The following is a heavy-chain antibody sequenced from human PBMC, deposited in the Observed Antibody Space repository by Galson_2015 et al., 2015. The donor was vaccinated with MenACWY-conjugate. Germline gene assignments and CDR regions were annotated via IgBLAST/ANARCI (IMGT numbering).Heavy chain of an antibody. CDR2: ISWDAAGT. J-gene: IGHJ4*02. D-gene: IGHD6-13*01. CDR1: GFTFGDYA. Sequence: SLRLSCAASGFTFGDYAMHWVWQAPGKGPEWVSLISWDAAGTHYADSVKGRFTISRDNSKNSLSLQMNSLRPEDTALYYCVKDGISSNLYYYFQYWGPGTLVTVSS. CDR3: VKDGISSNLYYYFQY. V-gene: IGHV3-43D*03.